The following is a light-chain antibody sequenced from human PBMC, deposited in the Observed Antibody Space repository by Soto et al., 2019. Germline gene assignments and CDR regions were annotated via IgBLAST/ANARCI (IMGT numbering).Light chain of an antibody. CDR2: DVS. CDR1: SSDVGAYDY. V-gene: IGLV2-14*03. Sequence: QSALTRPASVSGSPGQSIAISCTGTSSDVGAYDYVSWYQQHPGKAPKLMIYDVSNRPSGVSNRFSGSKSGNTASLTISGLHAEDEADYFCCSYTTSDVYVFGPGTKLTVL. J-gene: IGLJ1*01. CDR3: CSYTTSDVYV.